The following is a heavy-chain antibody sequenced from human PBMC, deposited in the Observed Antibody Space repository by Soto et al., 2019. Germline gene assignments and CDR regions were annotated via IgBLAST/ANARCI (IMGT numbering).Heavy chain of an antibody. CDR2: IYYSGST. D-gene: IGHD6-6*01. CDR1: GGSVSSGSYY. J-gene: IGHJ4*02. CDR3: ARVPQLVVFDS. Sequence: PSETLSLTCTVSGGSVSSGSYYWSWIRQPPGKGLEWIGYIYYSGSTNYNPSLKSRVTISVDTSKNQFSLKLSSVTAADTAVYYCARVPQLVVFDSWGQGTLVTVSS. V-gene: IGHV4-61*01.